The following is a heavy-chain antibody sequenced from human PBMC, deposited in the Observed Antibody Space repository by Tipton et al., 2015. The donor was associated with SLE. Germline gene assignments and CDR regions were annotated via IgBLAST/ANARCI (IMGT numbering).Heavy chain of an antibody. D-gene: IGHD3-10*01. CDR2: ISVYNGNT. CDR3: ARDLQEMGFGDLCFDY. J-gene: IGHJ4*02. CDR1: GYIFSHYG. V-gene: IGHV1-18*01. Sequence: QLVQSGAEVRKPGASVKVSCKASGYIFSHYGISWVRQAPGQGLEWMGWISVYNGNTNYTQKLQGRVTLTTDTSTSTAYMELRRLTSDDTAVYYCARDLQEMGFGDLCFDYWGQGTLVTVSS.